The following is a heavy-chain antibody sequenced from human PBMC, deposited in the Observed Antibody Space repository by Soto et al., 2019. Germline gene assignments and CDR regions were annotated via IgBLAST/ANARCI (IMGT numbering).Heavy chain of an antibody. Sequence: GGSLRLSCAASGFTFSSYGMHWVRQAPGKGLEWVAVISYDGSNKYYADSVKGRFTISRDNSKNTLYLQMNSLRAEDTAGYYCAKDAIPRRYCTNGVCYRNHFDYWGQGTLVTVSS. CDR1: GFTFSSYG. D-gene: IGHD2-8*01. V-gene: IGHV3-30*18. J-gene: IGHJ4*02. CDR2: ISYDGSNK. CDR3: AKDAIPRRYCTNGVCYRNHFDY.